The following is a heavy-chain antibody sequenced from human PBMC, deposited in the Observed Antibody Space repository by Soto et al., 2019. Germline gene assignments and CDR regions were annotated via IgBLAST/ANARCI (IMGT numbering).Heavy chain of an antibody. V-gene: IGHV4-34*01. CDR1: GGYFNDNY. J-gene: IGHJ5*02. CDR2: ISRSGTT. CDR3: ATSLWFGTQVEL. Sequence: VQLQQWGAGLLKPSETLSLSCAVYGGYFNDNYYTWFRQPPGKGLEWIGEISRSGTTKYIPSLKSRASTSFDTSKTQVSLKVTSVTAADKAVYYCATSLWFGTQVELWGQGALVTVSS. D-gene: IGHD3-10*01.